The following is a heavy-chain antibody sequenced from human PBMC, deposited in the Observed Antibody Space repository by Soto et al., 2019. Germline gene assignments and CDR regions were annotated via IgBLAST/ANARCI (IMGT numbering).Heavy chain of an antibody. J-gene: IGHJ3*02. CDR3: ALLATMIVVFDAFDI. D-gene: IGHD3-22*01. V-gene: IGHV1-46*01. CDR2: INPSGGST. CDR1: GYTFTSYY. Sequence: GASVKVSCKASGYTFTSYYMHWVRQAPGQGLEWMGIINPSGGSTSYAQKFQGRVTMTRDTSTSTVYMELSSLRSEDTAVYYCALLATMIVVFDAFDIWGQGTMVTVSS.